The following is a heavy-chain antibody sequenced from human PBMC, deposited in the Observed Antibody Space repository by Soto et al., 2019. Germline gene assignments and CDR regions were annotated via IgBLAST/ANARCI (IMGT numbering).Heavy chain of an antibody. CDR2: IYPDDSDI. CDR3: ARQVVTTGGVYSFYGTDV. Sequence: GASLKISCKGSGYTFTDYWIGWVRQMPGKGLEWMGIIYPDDSDIRYSPSFQGQVTISADRSIRTAYLQWSSLEASDTAIYYCARQVVTTGGVYSFYGTDVWGQGTTVTVSS. J-gene: IGHJ6*02. V-gene: IGHV5-51*01. CDR1: GYTFTDYW. D-gene: IGHD3-16*01.